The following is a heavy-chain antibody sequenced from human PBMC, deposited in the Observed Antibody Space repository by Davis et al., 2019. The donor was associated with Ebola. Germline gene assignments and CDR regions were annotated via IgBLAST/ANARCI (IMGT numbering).Heavy chain of an antibody. CDR2: INHSGST. CDR3: ARGRGGITIFGVVTPKSDSFDP. J-gene: IGHJ5*02. Sequence: MPSETLSLTCAVYAGSFSGYYWSWIRQPPGKGLEWIGEINHSGSTNYNPSLKRRVTISVDTSKNQFSLKLSSVTAADTAVYYCARGRGGITIFGVVTPKSDSFDPWGQGTLVTVSS. CDR1: AGSFSGYY. D-gene: IGHD3-3*01. V-gene: IGHV4-34*01.